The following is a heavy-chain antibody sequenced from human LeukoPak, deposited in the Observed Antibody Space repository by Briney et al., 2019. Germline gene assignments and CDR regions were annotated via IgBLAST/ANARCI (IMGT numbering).Heavy chain of an antibody. D-gene: IGHD3-22*01. CDR3: AREGSGYHYLDY. J-gene: IGHJ4*02. Sequence: ASVKVSCKASGGTFSSYAISWVRQAPGQGLEWMGGIIPIFGTANYAQKFQGRVTITADESTSTAYMELSSLRSEDTAVYYCAREGSGYHYLDYWGQGTLVTVSS. V-gene: IGHV1-69*13. CDR1: GGTFSSYA. CDR2: IIPIFGTA.